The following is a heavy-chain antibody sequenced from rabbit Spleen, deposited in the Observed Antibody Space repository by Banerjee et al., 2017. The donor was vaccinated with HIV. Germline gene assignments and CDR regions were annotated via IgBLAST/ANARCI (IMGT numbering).Heavy chain of an antibody. Sequence: QEQLVESGGGLVKPGASLTLICTASGFSFSSGYDMSWVRQAPGKGLEWIACINTGSVSTWYASWVNGRFTGSKTSSTTVTLQMTSLTVADTATYFCARGVSGNGSPTSRLDLWGQGTLVTVS. CDR2: INTGSVST. CDR1: GFSFSSGYD. V-gene: IGHV1S45*01. CDR3: ARGVSGNGSPTSRLDL. J-gene: IGHJ3*01. D-gene: IGHD5-1*01.